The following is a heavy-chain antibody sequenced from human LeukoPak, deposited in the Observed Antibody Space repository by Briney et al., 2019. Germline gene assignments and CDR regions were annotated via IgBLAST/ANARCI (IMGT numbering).Heavy chain of an antibody. Sequence: EGSLRLSCAASGFTFSSYAMSWVRQAPGKGLEWVSAISGSGGSTYYADSVKGRFTISRDNSKNTLYLQMNSLRAEDTAVYYCAEILGTASYSNWFDPWGQGTLVTVSS. CDR3: AEILGTASYSNWFDP. V-gene: IGHV3-23*01. D-gene: IGHD3-3*01. CDR1: GFTFSSYA. J-gene: IGHJ5*02. CDR2: ISGSGGST.